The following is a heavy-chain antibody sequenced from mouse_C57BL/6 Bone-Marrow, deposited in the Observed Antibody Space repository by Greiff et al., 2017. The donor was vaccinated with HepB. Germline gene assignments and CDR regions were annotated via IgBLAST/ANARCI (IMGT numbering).Heavy chain of an antibody. Sequence: QVQLKQPGAELVMPGASVKLSCKASGYTFTSYWMHWVKQRPGQGLEWIGEIDPSDSYTNYNQKFKGKSTLTVDKSSSTAYMQLSSLTSEDSAVYYCAFITTVVAPYAMDYWGQGTSVTVSS. J-gene: IGHJ4*01. CDR2: IDPSDSYT. D-gene: IGHD1-1*01. CDR1: GYTFTSYW. V-gene: IGHV1-69*01. CDR3: AFITTVVAPYAMDY.